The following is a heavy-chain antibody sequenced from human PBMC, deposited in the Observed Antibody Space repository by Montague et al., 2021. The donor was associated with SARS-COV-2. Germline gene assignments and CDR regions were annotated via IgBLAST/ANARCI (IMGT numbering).Heavy chain of an antibody. CDR3: ARPGSGYSYGSGAFDY. J-gene: IGHJ4*02. CDR2: IYYTENT. Sequence: SETLSLSCTVSGGSISNSIYYWDRIRQPPGKGLEWIGSIYYTENTYYNPSLKSRVTISIDTSKNQFSLKLSSVTAADTAVYYCARPGSGYSYGSGAFDYWGQGTLVTVPS. CDR1: GGSISNSIYY. D-gene: IGHD5-18*01. V-gene: IGHV4-39*01.